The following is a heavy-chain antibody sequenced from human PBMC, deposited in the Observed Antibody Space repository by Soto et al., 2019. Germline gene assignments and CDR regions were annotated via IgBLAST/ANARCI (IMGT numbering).Heavy chain of an antibody. CDR1: GGTFSDYA. CDR3: ARGFPGLAETDINSYGHSLDV. J-gene: IGHJ6*01. V-gene: IGHV1-69*01. CDR2: LIPMYDVT. Sequence: QVQLVQSGAEVRKPGSSVKVSCKASGGTFSDYAISWVRQAPGQGLEWMGGLIPMYDVTNHAPKFQDRVTLTADESTTTAFMETSSLTSADTAVNYCARGFPGLAETDINSYGHSLDVWGQGTTVTVSP. D-gene: IGHD4-4*01.